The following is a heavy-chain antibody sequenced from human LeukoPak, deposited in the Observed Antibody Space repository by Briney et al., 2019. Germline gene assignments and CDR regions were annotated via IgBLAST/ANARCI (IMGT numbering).Heavy chain of an antibody. CDR1: GGTFSSYA. D-gene: IGHD3-22*01. CDR2: IIPIFGTA. CDR3: ARDRRIGNYDSSGYYYPEGY. V-gene: IGHV1-69*01. Sequence: GSSVKVSCKASGGTFSSYAISWVRQAPGQGLEWMGGIIPIFGTANYAQKFQGRVTITADESTSTAYMELSRLRSDDTAVYYCARDRRIGNYDSSGYYYPEGYWGQGTLVTVSS. J-gene: IGHJ4*02.